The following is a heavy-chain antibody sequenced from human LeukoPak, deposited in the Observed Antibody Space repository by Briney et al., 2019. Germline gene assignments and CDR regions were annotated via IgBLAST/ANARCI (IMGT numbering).Heavy chain of an antibody. Sequence: SETLSLTCTVSGGSISSYYWSWNRQPAGKGLEWIGRIYNSGTTNYNPSLKSRVTMSVDTSDNHFSLKLTSVTAADTAVYYCARGYNGYFYYWGQGTLVTVSS. CDR3: ARGYNGYFYY. J-gene: IGHJ4*02. V-gene: IGHV4-4*07. CDR2: IYNSGTT. CDR1: GGSISSYY. D-gene: IGHD1-1*01.